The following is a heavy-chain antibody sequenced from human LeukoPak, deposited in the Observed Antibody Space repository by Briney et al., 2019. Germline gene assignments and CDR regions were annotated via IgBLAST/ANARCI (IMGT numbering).Heavy chain of an antibody. D-gene: IGHD6-13*01. CDR1: GGSFSGYY. Sequence: SETLSLTCAVYGGSFSGYYWSWIRQPPGKGLEWIGEINHSGSTNYNPSLKSRVTISVDTSKNQFSLKLSSVTAADTAVYYCARDKRIAAAAQSFYYYYYYMDVWGKGTTVTISS. CDR3: ARDKRIAAAAQSFYYYYYYMDV. J-gene: IGHJ6*03. V-gene: IGHV4-34*01. CDR2: INHSGST.